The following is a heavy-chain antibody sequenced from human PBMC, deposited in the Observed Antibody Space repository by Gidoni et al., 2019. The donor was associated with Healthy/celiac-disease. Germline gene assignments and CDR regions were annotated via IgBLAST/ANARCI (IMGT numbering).Heavy chain of an antibody. J-gene: IGHJ4*01. Sequence: QVQLQQWVAGLSKPSATLSLTCAVYVGSFSGYYWSWIREPPGKGLEWIGEINHSGSTNHNPSLKSRVTISVETTKNQFSLKLSSVTAEDTAVYYCTRGWVTAGSGFDYWGQGTLVTVSS. V-gene: IGHV4-34*01. D-gene: IGHD2-21*02. CDR1: VGSFSGYY. CDR3: TRGWVTAGSGFDY. CDR2: INHSGST.